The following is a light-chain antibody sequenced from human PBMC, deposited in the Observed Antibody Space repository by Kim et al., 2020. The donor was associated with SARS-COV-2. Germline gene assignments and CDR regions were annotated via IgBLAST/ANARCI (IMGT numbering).Light chain of an antibody. J-gene: IGKJ4*01. CDR1: QSVSSY. CDR2: DAS. CDR3: QQRSNWPLT. V-gene: IGKV3-11*01. Sequence: YSPGERSSLSCRASQSVSSYLAWYQQKPGQAPRHLIYDASNRATGIPARFSGSGSGTDFTLTISSLEPEDFAVYYCQQRSNWPLTFGGGTKVDIK.